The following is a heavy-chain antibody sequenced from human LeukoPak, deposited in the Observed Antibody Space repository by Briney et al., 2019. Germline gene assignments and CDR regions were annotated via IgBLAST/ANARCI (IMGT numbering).Heavy chain of an antibody. D-gene: IGHD6-19*01. J-gene: IGHJ4*02. V-gene: IGHV4-34*01. Sequence: SETLSLTCAVYGGSFSGYYWSWIRQPPGKGLGWIGEINHSGSTNYNPSLKSRVTISVDTSKNQFSLNLSSVTAADTAVYYGARYFNTLGGLGWGQGTLVTVSS. CDR2: INHSGST. CDR3: ARYFNTLGGLG. CDR1: GGSFSGYY.